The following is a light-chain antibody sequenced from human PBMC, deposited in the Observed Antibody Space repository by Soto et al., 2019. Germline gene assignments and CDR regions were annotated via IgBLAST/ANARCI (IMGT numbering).Light chain of an antibody. V-gene: IGKV3-20*01. Sequence: ESVLTQSPGTLSLSPGERATLSCRASQSVTNYQLAWFRQKPRQAPRRLIWGASNRATGIPDRFSGSGSGTDFTLSSSGLEPEDFVVFYCYQYGRSPTALGQGTKVDIK. CDR1: QSVTNYQ. J-gene: IGKJ1*01. CDR3: YQYGRSPTA. CDR2: GAS.